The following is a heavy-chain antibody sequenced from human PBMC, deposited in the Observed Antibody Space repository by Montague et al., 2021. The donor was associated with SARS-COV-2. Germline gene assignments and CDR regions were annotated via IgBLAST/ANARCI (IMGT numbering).Heavy chain of an antibody. V-gene: IGHV6-1*01. D-gene: IGHD4-17*01. J-gene: IGHJ1*01. CDR1: GDSVSSDPAA. Sequence: CAISGDSVSSDPAAWHWIRQSPSRGLEWLGRTFYRSQWHTDSAASVRSRISFSGDISKNQFSLHLNSVTPEDTAMYYCARDGDYGGTWYSFLQNWGQGTLVIVSS. CDR3: ARDGDYGGTWYSFLQN. CDR2: TFYRSQWHT.